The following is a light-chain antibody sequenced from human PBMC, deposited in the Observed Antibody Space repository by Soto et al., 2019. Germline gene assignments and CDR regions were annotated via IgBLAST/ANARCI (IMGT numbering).Light chain of an antibody. CDR1: NSNIGRYS. CDR3: AAWDDNLNGPL. V-gene: IGLV1-44*01. J-gene: IGLJ3*02. Sequence: QLVLTQPPSLSGTPGQRVTISCSGSNSNIGRYSVNWYQHFPGTAPKILIYSDDERPSGVPDRFSGSKSGTSASLAISRLQSEDEAEYYCAAWDDNLNGPLFGGGTKVTVL. CDR2: SDD.